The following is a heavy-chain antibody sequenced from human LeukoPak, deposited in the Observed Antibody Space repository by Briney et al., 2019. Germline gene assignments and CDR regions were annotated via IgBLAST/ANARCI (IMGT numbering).Heavy chain of an antibody. V-gene: IGHV4-61*02. CDR2: IYTSGST. CDR3: ARQGGVPAAIFLAMREKNGNWFDP. D-gene: IGHD2-2*02. CDR1: GGPISSGSYY. Sequence: SETLSLTCTVSGGPISSGSYYWSWIRQPAGKGLEWIGRIYTSGSTNYNPSLKSRVTISVDTSKNQFSLKLSSVAAADTAVYYCARQGGVPAAIFLAMREKNGNWFDPWGQGTLVTVSP. J-gene: IGHJ5*02.